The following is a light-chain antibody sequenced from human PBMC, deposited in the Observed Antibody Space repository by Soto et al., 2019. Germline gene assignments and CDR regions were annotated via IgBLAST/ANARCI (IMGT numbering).Light chain of an antibody. Sequence: EIVLTQSPATLSLSPGERATLSCRASQSMGSNVAWYQQKPGQSPRPLIYGASTRAAGIPARFSGSGSGTEFTLTITSLESEDFAVYYCQQFHNWPRTFGQGTKVDIK. J-gene: IGKJ1*01. V-gene: IGKV3-15*01. CDR2: GAS. CDR3: QQFHNWPRT. CDR1: QSMGSN.